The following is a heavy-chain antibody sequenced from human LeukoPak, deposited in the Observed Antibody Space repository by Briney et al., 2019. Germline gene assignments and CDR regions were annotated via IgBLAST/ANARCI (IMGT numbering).Heavy chain of an antibody. D-gene: IGHD3-16*01. CDR3: ARDGGSPDY. CDR1: GFAFTNYA. V-gene: IGHV3-33*08. Sequence: GGSLRLSCAASGFAFTNYAMHWVRQAPGKGLEWVAVIWYDGSNKYYADSVKGRFTISRDNSKNTLYLQMNSLRAEDTAVYYCARDGGSPDYWGQGTLVTVSS. J-gene: IGHJ4*02. CDR2: IWYDGSNK.